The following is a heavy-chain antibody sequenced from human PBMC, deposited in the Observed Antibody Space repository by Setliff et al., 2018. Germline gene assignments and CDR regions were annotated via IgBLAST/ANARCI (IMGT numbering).Heavy chain of an antibody. V-gene: IGHV5-10-1*01. CDR3: TRGGYDSGV. CDR2: IEPTDSYT. CDR1: GYAFTNFW. J-gene: IGHJ4*02. D-gene: IGHD6-25*01. Sequence: GESLKISCQASGYAFTNFWIGWVRQMPGKGLEWMGRIEPTDSYTNYSPSFQGHVTISIDKSITTAYLHWSSLKASDTAMYYCTRGGYDSGVWGQGTLVTVSS.